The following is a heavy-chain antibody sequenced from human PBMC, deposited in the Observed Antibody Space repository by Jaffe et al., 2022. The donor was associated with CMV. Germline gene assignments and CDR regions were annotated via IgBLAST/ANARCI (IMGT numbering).Heavy chain of an antibody. CDR1: GFTFSSYW. Sequence: EVQLVESGGGLVQPGGSLRLSCAASGFTFSSYWMSWVRQAPGKGLEWVANIKQDGSEKYYVDSVKGRFTISRDNAKNSLYLQMNSLRAEDTAVYYCARVDYDSSGYRFDYWGQGTLVTVSS. D-gene: IGHD3-22*01. V-gene: IGHV3-7*03. J-gene: IGHJ4*02. CDR2: IKQDGSEK. CDR3: ARVDYDSSGYRFDY.